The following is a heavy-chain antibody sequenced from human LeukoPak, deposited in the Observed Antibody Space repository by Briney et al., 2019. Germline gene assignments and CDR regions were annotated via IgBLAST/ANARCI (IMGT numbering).Heavy chain of an antibody. CDR3: VGFYRYSGSDYFGYDPFDI. D-gene: IGHD5-12*01. V-gene: IGHV4-34*01. CDR2: VTHSGST. Sequence: SETLSLTCTVFGGSFNFYYWSWIRQSPGKGLEWSGEVTHSGSTNYTPSLRSRVTMSANTAKNQFSLKLTSVTAADTAVYYCVGFYRYSGSDYFGYDPFDIWGQGTLVTVSS. J-gene: IGHJ3*02. CDR1: GGSFNFYY.